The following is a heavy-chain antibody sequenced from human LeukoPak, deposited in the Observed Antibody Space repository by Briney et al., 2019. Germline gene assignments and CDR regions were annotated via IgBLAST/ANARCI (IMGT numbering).Heavy chain of an antibody. Sequence: KSGGSLRLSCAASGFTFSNAWMSWVRQAPGKGLEWVGLIRSKTEGGTTDYAAPVKGRFTISRDDSENTLYLQMNSLKTEDTAVYYCTTHPTFYSGSGSFVDYFDYWGQGTLVTVSS. CDR3: TTHPTFYSGSGSFVDYFDY. V-gene: IGHV3-15*01. J-gene: IGHJ4*02. CDR1: GFTFSNAW. CDR2: IRSKTEGGTT. D-gene: IGHD3-10*01.